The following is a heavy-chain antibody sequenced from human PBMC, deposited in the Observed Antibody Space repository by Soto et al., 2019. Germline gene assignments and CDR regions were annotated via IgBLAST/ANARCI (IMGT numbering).Heavy chain of an antibody. CDR3: ASAPVIFGVITIYYFGS. J-gene: IGHJ4*02. V-gene: IGHV4-39*01. D-gene: IGHD3-3*01. Sequence: ETPSLTCTVSGDSMRSESYYWGWIRQSPGKGLEWIGSMYYSGATYYGPSLKSRVTISVDAPKNQFSLKLNSVTAADTAVYYCASAPVIFGVITIYYFGSWGQGTLGTVSS. CDR2: MYYSGAT. CDR1: GDSMRSESYY.